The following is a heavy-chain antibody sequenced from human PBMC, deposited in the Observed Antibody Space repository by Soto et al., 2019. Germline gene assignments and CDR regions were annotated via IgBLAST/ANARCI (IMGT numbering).Heavy chain of an antibody. CDR3: ARVEYSRGWFYYYYYGMDV. CDR2: IIPIFGTA. Sequence: QVQLVQSGAEVKKPGSSVKVSCKASGGTFSSYAISWVRQAPGQGLEWMGVIIPIFGTANYAQKFQGRVTINADESTSTAYMELSSLGSEDTAVYYCARVEYSRGWFYYYYYGMDVWGQGTTVTVSS. J-gene: IGHJ6*02. CDR1: GGTFSSYA. V-gene: IGHV1-69*01. D-gene: IGHD6-19*01.